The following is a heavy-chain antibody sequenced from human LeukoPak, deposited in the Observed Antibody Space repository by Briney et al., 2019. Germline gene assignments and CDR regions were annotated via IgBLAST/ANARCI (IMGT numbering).Heavy chain of an antibody. D-gene: IGHD2-15*01. Sequence: PSETLSLTCAVYGGSFSGYYWSWIRQPPGKGLEWIGEINHSGSTNYNPSLKSRVTISVDTSKNQFSLKLSSVTAADTAVYYCARGRLGWHRVNRYNWFDPWGQGTLVTVSS. CDR1: GGSFSGYY. J-gene: IGHJ5*02. V-gene: IGHV4-34*01. CDR2: INHSGST. CDR3: ARGRLGWHRVNRYNWFDP.